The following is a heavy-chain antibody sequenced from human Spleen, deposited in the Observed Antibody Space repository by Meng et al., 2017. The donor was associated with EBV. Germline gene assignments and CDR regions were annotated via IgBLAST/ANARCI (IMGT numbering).Heavy chain of an antibody. J-gene: IGHJ4*02. V-gene: IGHV3-11*01. Sequence: QVQLGQAGGGLVKPGGSLRLSCEASGFIFGDYYMNWIRQAPGKGLEWVSYINTGGDTIHYADSVKGRFTVSRDNAKNSLFLQMNSLRVEDTAVYFCANGDYADFWGQGTLVTVSS. CDR2: INTGGDTI. CDR1: GFIFGDYY. CDR3: ANGDYADF. D-gene: IGHD4-17*01.